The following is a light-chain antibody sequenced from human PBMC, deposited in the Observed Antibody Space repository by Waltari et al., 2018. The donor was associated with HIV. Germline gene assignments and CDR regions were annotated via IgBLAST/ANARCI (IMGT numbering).Light chain of an antibody. J-gene: IGLJ3*02. Sequence: QVVLTQSPSASASLGASVKLTCTLSSGHSNYAIAWHQLQPGKGPRYLMKPNSDGSHTKGDRVPDRFSGLRPWAWRYLPLPHLPSEGGAYYYLQTWGTGIRVFGGGTKLTVL. CDR2: PNSDGSH. CDR3: QTWGTGIRV. CDR1: SGHSNYA. V-gene: IGLV4-69*01.